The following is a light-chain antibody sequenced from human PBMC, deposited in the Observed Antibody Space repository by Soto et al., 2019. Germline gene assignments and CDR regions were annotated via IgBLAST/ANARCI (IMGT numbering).Light chain of an antibody. CDR1: HTINYW. CDR2: DVS. V-gene: IGKV1-5*01. CDR3: QHYAFDSQP. J-gene: IGKJ1*01. Sequence: DIQMTQSPATVSASVGDRVTITCRASHTINYWFAWYQQRPGSAPKLLIYDVSTLQSGVPSRFSGSHSGTEFTLTISTLQPDDFATYYCQHYAFDSQPFGQGTKVEVK.